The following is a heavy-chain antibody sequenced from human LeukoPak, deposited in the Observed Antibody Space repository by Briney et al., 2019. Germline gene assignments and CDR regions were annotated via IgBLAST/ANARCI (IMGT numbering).Heavy chain of an antibody. V-gene: IGHV3-7*01. CDR2: IKQDGSEK. J-gene: IGHJ5*02. Sequence: GGSLRLSCAASGFTFSSYWMNWVRQAPGKGLEWVANIKQDGSEKKYVDSVKGRFTISRDNAKNSLYLQMNSLRAEDTAAYYCMTASRSSSWPPPTWGQGTLVTVSS. CDR1: GFTFSSYW. D-gene: IGHD6-13*01. CDR3: MTASRSSSWPPPT.